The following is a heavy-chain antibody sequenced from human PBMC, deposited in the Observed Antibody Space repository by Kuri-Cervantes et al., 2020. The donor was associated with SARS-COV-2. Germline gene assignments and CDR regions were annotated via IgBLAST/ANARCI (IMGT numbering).Heavy chain of an antibody. CDR3: ARDSTSGDV. CDR2: IWYDGSNK. Sequence: LSLTCAASGFTFSTYGMHWVRQAPGKGLEWVAVIWYDGSNKYYADSVKGRFTISRDNSKNTLYLQMNSLRAEDTAVYYCARDSTSGDVWGKGTPVTVSS. CDR1: GFTFSTYG. J-gene: IGHJ6*04. V-gene: IGHV3-33*01. D-gene: IGHD2-2*01.